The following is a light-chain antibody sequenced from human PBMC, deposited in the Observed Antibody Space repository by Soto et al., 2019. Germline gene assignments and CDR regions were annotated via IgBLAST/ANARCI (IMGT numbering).Light chain of an antibody. J-gene: IGKJ1*01. V-gene: IGKV3-20*01. Sequence: EIVLTQSPGTLSLSPGERATLSCRASHTISSSYLAWCQQKPGQAPRLLMYGISRRATGIPDRFSGSGSGTDFTLTISGLQSEDFAVYYCQQYNNWPPWTFGQGTKVDIK. CDR2: GIS. CDR1: HTISSSY. CDR3: QQYNNWPPWT.